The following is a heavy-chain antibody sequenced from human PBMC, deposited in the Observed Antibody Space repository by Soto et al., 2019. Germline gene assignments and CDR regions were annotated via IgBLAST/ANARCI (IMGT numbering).Heavy chain of an antibody. V-gene: IGHV4-59*01. J-gene: IGHJ3*02. CDR2: IYYSGST. CDR3: ARALILTGYYIHDAFDI. Sequence: SETLSLTCTVSGGSISSYYWSWIRQPPGKGLEWIGYIYYSGSTNYNPSLKSRVTIPVDTSKNQFSLKLSSVTAADTAVYYCARALILTGYYIHDAFDIWGQGTMVTVSS. CDR1: GGSISSYY. D-gene: IGHD3-9*01.